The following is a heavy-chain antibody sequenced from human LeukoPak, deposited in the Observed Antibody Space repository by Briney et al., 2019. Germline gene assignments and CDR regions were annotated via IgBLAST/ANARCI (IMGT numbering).Heavy chain of an antibody. J-gene: IGHJ5*02. CDR1: GYTFTSYD. D-gene: IGHD3-10*01. V-gene: IGHV1-8*01. CDR3: ARGIRFRELWGYRFDP. Sequence: ASVKVSCKASGYTFTSYDINWVRQATGQGLEWMGWMNPNSGNTGYAQKFQGRVTMTRNTSISTAYMELSSLRSEDTAVYYCARGIRFRELWGYRFDPWGQGTLVTVSS. CDR2: MNPNSGNT.